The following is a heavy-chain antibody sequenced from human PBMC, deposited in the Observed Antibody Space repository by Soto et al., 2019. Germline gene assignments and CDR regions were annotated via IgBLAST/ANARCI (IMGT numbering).Heavy chain of an antibody. J-gene: IGHJ5*02. Sequence: QVQLVQSGAEVKKPGASVKVSCKASGYTFTSYGISWVRQAPGQGLEWMGWISAYNGNTNYAQKLQGRVTMTTDTSPSTAYMELRSLRSDDTAVYYCARAPMVRREPRVNWFDPWGQGTLVTVSS. CDR2: ISAYNGNT. CDR1: GYTFTSYG. D-gene: IGHD3-10*01. CDR3: ARAPMVRREPRVNWFDP. V-gene: IGHV1-18*01.